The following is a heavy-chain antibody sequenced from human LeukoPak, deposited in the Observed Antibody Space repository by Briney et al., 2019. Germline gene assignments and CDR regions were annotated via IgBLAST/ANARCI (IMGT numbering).Heavy chain of an antibody. J-gene: IGHJ4*02. V-gene: IGHV1-24*01. CDR2: FDPEDGEA. D-gene: IGHD4-17*01. Sequence: ASVKVSCKVSGYSLTDLSLHWVRQAPGKGLEWMGGFDPEDGEAIYAQKFQGRVSVTEDTSKDTGYMELSTLTSEDTAVYYCAKSHGDYGLLDYWGQGTLVTVSS. CDR3: AKSHGDYGLLDY. CDR1: GYSLTDLS.